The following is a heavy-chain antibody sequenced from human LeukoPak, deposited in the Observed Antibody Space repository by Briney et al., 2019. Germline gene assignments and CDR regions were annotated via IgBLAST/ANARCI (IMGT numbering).Heavy chain of an antibody. Sequence: SETLSLTCAVSGGSISSSNWWSWVRQPPGKGLEWIGYIYYSGSANYNPSLKSRVTISVDTSKNQFSLKLSSVTAADTAVYYCARARGAVDYDSSGYYSNWGQGTLVTVSS. V-gene: IGHV4-4*02. CDR3: ARARGAVDYDSSGYYSN. CDR1: GGSISSSNW. J-gene: IGHJ4*02. D-gene: IGHD3-22*01. CDR2: IYYSGSA.